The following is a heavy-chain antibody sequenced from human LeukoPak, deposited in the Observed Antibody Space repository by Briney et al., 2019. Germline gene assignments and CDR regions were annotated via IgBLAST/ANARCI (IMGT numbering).Heavy chain of an antibody. J-gene: IGHJ6*03. CDR2: IKQDGSEK. CDR3: ARTYCSSTSCHPYYYYMDV. Sequence: GGSLRLSCTASGFIFSSYWMSWVRQAPGKGLEWVANIKQDGSEKYYVDSVKGRFTISRDNAKNSLYLQMNSLRAEDTAVYYCARTYCSSTSCHPYYYYMDVWGKGTTVTVSS. V-gene: IGHV3-7*01. D-gene: IGHD2-2*01. CDR1: GFIFSSYW.